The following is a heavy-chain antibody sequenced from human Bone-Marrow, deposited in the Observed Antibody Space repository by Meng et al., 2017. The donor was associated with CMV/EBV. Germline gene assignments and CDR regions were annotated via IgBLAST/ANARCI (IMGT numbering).Heavy chain of an antibody. D-gene: IGHD2-2*01. Sequence: GGSLRLSCAASGFTFSNYEMNWVRQAPGKGLEWVSYISSSGTTIYYADSVKGRFTISRDNAKNSLYLQMNSLRAEDTAVYYCARDTIVVVPASLMVEDDAFDIWGQGTMVTASS. CDR3: ARDTIVVVPASLMVEDDAFDI. CDR2: ISSSGTTI. V-gene: IGHV3-48*03. CDR1: GFTFSNYE. J-gene: IGHJ3*02.